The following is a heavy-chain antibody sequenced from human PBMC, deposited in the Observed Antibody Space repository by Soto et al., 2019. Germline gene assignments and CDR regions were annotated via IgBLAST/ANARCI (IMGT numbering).Heavy chain of an antibody. Sequence: GGSLRLSCAASAFTFSHFAMHWVRQAPGKGLEWVAVISYDGSNKFYADSVKGRFTISDDNSKNMLYLQMISLRAEDTAVYYCAREEYNSEYFDYWGQGTLVTVSS. CDR2: ISYDGSNK. V-gene: IGHV3-30-3*01. J-gene: IGHJ4*02. CDR1: AFTFSHFA. CDR3: AREEYNSEYFDY. D-gene: IGHD1-1*01.